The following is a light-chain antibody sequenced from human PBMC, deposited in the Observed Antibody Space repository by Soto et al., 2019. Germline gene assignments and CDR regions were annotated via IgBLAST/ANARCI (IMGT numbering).Light chain of an antibody. V-gene: IGKV1-39*01. Sequence: DIQMTQSPASLSAFVGDRVIITCRASQSISTYLNWYQQKPGKAPKFLIYVTSSLQSGVPSRFSGSGSGTDFTLTISSLQPEDFATYYCQQTYSAPVTFGGGTKVEI. CDR3: QQTYSAPVT. CDR1: QSISTY. CDR2: VTS. J-gene: IGKJ4*01.